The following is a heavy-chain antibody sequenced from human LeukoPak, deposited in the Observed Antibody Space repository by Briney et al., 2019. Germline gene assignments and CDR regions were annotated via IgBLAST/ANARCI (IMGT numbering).Heavy chain of an antibody. CDR3: ASGAVGYCSGGSCYPDAFDI. CDR1: GGTFSSYA. V-gene: IGHV1-69*05. CDR2: IIPIFGTA. D-gene: IGHD2-15*01. J-gene: IGHJ3*02. Sequence: SVKVSCKASGGTFSSYAISWVRQAPGQWLEWMGGIIPIFGTANYAQKFQGRVTITTDESASTAYMELSSLRSEDTAVYYCASGAVGYCSGGSCYPDAFDIWGQGTMVTVSS.